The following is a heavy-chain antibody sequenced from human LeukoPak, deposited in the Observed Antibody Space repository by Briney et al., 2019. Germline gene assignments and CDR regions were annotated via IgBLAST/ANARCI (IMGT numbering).Heavy chain of an antibody. D-gene: IGHD5-12*01. CDR1: GYTFTSYA. V-gene: IGHV1-3*01. J-gene: IGHJ4*02. CDR2: INAGNGNT. Sequence: ASVKVSCKASGYTFTSYAMHWVRQAPGQRLEWMGWINAGNGNTKYSQEFQGRVTITRDTSASTAYMELSSLRSDDTAVYYCARGIRGYSGYDWENWGQGTLVTVSS. CDR3: ARGIRGYSGYDWEN.